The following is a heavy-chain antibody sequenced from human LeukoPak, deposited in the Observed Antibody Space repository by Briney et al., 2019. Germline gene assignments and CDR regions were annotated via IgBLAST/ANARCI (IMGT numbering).Heavy chain of an antibody. D-gene: IGHD3-3*01. Sequence: SETLSLTCAVYGGSFSGYYWSWLRQPPGKGLEWIGEMNHSGSTNYNPSLKSRVTISVDTSKNQFSLKLSSVTAAHTAVYYCARRYYDFWSGPARVDYWGQGTLVTVSS. V-gene: IGHV4-34*01. J-gene: IGHJ4*02. CDR2: MNHSGST. CDR1: GGSFSGYY. CDR3: ARRYYDFWSGPARVDY.